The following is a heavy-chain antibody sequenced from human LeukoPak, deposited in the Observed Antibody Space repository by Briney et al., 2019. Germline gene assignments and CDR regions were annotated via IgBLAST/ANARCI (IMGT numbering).Heavy chain of an antibody. J-gene: IGHJ6*02. V-gene: IGHV3-33*01. CDR3: ARVVVVPAANSYYYGMDV. CDR1: GFTFSSYG. Sequence: PGRSLRLSCAASGFTFSSYGMHWVRQAPGKGLEWVAVIWYDGSNKYYADSVKGRFTISRDNSKNTLYLQMNSRRAEDTAVYYCARVVVVPAANSYYYGMDVWGQGTTVTVSS. D-gene: IGHD2-2*01. CDR2: IWYDGSNK.